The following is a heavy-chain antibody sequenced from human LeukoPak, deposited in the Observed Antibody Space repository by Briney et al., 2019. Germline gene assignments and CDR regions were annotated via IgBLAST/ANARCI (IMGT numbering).Heavy chain of an antibody. CDR3: ASPARGYSYGYGY. Sequence: SVKVSCKASGGTFSSYAIGWVRQAPGQGLEWMGGIIPIFGTANYAQKFQGRVTITADESTSTAYMELSSLRSEDTAVYYCASPARGYSYGYGYRGQGTLVTVSS. CDR1: GGTFSSYA. J-gene: IGHJ4*02. CDR2: IIPIFGTA. V-gene: IGHV1-69*13. D-gene: IGHD5-18*01.